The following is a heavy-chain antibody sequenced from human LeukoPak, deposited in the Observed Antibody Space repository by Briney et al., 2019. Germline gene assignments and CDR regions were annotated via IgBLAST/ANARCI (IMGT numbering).Heavy chain of an antibody. V-gene: IGHV3-30*02. J-gene: IGHJ3*02. CDR2: IRYDGSNK. D-gene: IGHD6-19*01. CDR1: GFTFSSYG. Sequence: PGGSLRLSCAASGFTFSSYGMHWVRQAPGKGLEWVAFIRYDGSNKYYAGSVKGRFTISRDNSKNTLYLQMNTLRAEDTAVYYCAKDYSGGWSDALDIWGQGAIVTVSS. CDR3: AKDYSGGWSDALDI.